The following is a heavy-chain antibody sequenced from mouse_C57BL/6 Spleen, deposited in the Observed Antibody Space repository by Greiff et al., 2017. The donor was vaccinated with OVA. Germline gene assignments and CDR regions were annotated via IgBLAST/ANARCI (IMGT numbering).Heavy chain of an antibody. CDR1: GYSITSGYY. Sequence: EVKLQESGPGLVKPSQSLSLTCSVTGYSITSGYYWNWIRQFPGNKLEWMGYISYDGSNNYNPSLKNRISITRDTSKNQFFLKLNSVTTEDTATYYCARAGAGYDGSAWFAYWGQGTLVTVSA. CDR2: ISYDGSN. J-gene: IGHJ3*01. CDR3: ARAGAGYDGSAWFAY. D-gene: IGHD2-3*01. V-gene: IGHV3-6*01.